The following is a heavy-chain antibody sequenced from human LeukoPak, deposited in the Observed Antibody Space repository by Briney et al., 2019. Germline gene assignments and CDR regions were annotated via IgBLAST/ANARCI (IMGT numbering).Heavy chain of an antibody. CDR2: IYYSGST. V-gene: IGHV4-59*01. CDR1: GGSISSYY. J-gene: IGHJ4*02. CDR3: ARAYDDDFSSAEGLGY. Sequence: SETLSLTCTVSGGSISSYYWSWIRQPPGKGLEWIGYIYYSGSTNYNPSLKSRVTISVDTSKNQFSLKLSSVTAAATAVYYCARAYDDDFSSAEGLGYWGQGTLVTVSS. D-gene: IGHD3-3*01.